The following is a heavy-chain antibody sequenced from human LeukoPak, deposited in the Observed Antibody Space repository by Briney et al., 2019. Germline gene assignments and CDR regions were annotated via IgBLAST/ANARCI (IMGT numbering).Heavy chain of an antibody. Sequence: ASVKVSCKASGYTFTGYYMHWVRQAPGQGLEWVGRINPNSGGTNYSQKFQGRATMTRDTSISTAYMELSRLRSDDTAVYYCASDSSADAFDIWGQGTMVTVSS. CDR3: ASDSSADAFDI. CDR1: GYTFTGYY. J-gene: IGHJ3*02. V-gene: IGHV1-2*06. CDR2: INPNSGGT. D-gene: IGHD6-19*01.